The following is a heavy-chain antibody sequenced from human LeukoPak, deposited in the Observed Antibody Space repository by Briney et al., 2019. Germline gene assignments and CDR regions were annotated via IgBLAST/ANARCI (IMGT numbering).Heavy chain of an antibody. Sequence: GGSLRLSCAASGFTFTNYAMRWVRQAPGKGLEWASTVNPGGSGTYYADSVKGRFTVSRDNSKNMVYLQMNSLRPEDTALYYCAKGESQPKYYFDYWGQGALVTVSS. CDR2: VNPGGSGT. D-gene: IGHD3-16*01. V-gene: IGHV3-23*01. CDR3: AKGESQPKYYFDY. CDR1: GFTFTNYA. J-gene: IGHJ4*02.